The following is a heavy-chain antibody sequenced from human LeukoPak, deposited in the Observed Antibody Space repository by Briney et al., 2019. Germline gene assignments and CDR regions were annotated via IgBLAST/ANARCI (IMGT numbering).Heavy chain of an antibody. CDR2: IYYSGST. CDR1: GGSISSSSYY. CDR3: ARDGGFIAAAVYYFDY. V-gene: IGHV4-39*07. D-gene: IGHD6-13*01. J-gene: IGHJ4*02. Sequence: SETLSLTCTVSGGSISSSSYYWGWIRQPPGKGLEWIGSIYYSGSTYYNPSLKSRVTISVDTSKNQFSLKLSSVTAADTAVYYCARDGGFIAAAVYYFDYWGQGTLVTVSS.